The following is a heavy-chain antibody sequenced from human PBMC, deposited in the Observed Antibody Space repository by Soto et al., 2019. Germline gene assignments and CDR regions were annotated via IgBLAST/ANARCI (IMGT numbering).Heavy chain of an antibody. Sequence: QVQLVQSGAEVKKPGASVKVSCKASGYTFTSYDINWVRQATGQGLEWMGWMNPNSGNTGYAQKFQGRVTMPRNISIRTAYRELSSLRSEDTAVYYCAGRITIFGVVISPDSWYYGMAFRGQGTTVTVSS. J-gene: IGHJ6*02. D-gene: IGHD3-3*01. CDR2: MNPNSGNT. V-gene: IGHV1-8*01. CDR3: AGRITIFGVVISPDSWYYGMAF. CDR1: GYTFTSYD.